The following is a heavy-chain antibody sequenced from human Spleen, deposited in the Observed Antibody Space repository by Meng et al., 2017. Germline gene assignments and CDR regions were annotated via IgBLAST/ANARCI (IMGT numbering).Heavy chain of an antibody. CDR2: IYYSGST. CDR3: ARDSSYGDYYFDF. Sequence: SETLSLTCTVSGDSISNYYWSWIRQPPGKGLEWIGSIYYSGSTNYNPSLKSRVTISVDTSKNQFSLKLTSVTAADTAVYYCARDSSYGDYYFDFRGQGTLVTVSS. CDR1: GDSISNYY. V-gene: IGHV4-59*01. J-gene: IGHJ4*02. D-gene: IGHD4-17*01.